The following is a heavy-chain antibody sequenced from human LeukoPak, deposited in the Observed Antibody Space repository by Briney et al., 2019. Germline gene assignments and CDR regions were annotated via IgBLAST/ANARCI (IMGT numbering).Heavy chain of an antibody. V-gene: IGHV1-8*03. CDR1: VYTFTTYH. CDR3: ARTTSLTASAYDY. D-gene: IGHD4-17*01. Sequence: ASVTVSFKSSVYTFTTYHIKWVGQAAGQGRDGMGWMNHNSGDRGYAQKFQGRVTITRDTYISTAYMELSSLRCEDTAVYFCARTTSLTASAYDYWGQGTLVTVSS. J-gene: IGHJ4*02. CDR2: MNHNSGDR.